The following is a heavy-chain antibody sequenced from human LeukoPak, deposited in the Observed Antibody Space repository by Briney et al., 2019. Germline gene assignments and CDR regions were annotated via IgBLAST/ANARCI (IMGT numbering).Heavy chain of an antibody. D-gene: IGHD4-17*01. Sequence: PSETLSLTCTVSGGSISSYYWSWIRQPPGKGLEWIGYIYYSGSTNYNPSLKSRISISVDTSKNQFSLKLSSVTAADTAVYYCARSHGDYGDWYFDLWGRGTLVTVSS. V-gene: IGHV4-59*01. CDR2: IYYSGST. CDR3: ARSHGDYGDWYFDL. CDR1: GGSISSYY. J-gene: IGHJ2*01.